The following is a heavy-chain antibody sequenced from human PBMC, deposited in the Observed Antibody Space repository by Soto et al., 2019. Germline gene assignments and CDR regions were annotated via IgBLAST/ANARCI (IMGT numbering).Heavy chain of an antibody. CDR2: INAGNGNT. Sequence: GASVKVSCKASGYTFTSYAMHWVRQAPGQRLEWMGWINAGNGNTKYSQKFQGRVTITRDTSASTAYMELSSLRSEDTAVYYCARDRNWKGFYGMDVWGQGTTVTVSS. V-gene: IGHV1-3*01. D-gene: IGHD1-1*01. CDR1: GYTFTSYA. CDR3: ARDRNWKGFYGMDV. J-gene: IGHJ6*02.